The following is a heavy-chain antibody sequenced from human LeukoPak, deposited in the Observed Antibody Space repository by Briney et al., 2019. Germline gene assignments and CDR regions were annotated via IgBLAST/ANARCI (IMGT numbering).Heavy chain of an antibody. CDR2: IYTSGST. J-gene: IGHJ3*02. CDR3: ARVSSVWEPPVAFDI. CDR1: GGSISSYY. V-gene: IGHV4-4*07. Sequence: SETLSLTCTVSGGSISSYYWSWIRQPAGKGLEWIGRIYTSGSTNYNPSLKSRVTMSVDTSKNQFSLKLSSVTAADTAVYYCARVSSVWEPPVAFDIWGQGTMVTVSS. D-gene: IGHD1-26*01.